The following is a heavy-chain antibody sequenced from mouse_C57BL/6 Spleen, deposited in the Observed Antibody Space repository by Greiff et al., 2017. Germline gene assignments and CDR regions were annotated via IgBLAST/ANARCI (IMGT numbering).Heavy chain of an antibody. D-gene: IGHD2-4*01. CDR2: LDPSNSVT. V-gene: IGHV1-52*01. CDR1: GYAFTSYW. CDR3: ARSTYYDFSKYYAMDY. J-gene: IGHJ4*01. Sequence: VQLQQPGAELVRPGSSVKLSCKASGYAFTSYWMHWVKQRPIQGLEWIGTLDPSNSVTHYNQKFKDKATLTVDKSSSTVYMQLSSLTSEDSAVYYCARSTYYDFSKYYAMDYWGQGTSVTVSS.